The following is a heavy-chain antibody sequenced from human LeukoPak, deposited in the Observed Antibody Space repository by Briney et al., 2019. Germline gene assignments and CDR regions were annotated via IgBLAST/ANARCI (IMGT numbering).Heavy chain of an antibody. D-gene: IGHD2-15*01. J-gene: IGHJ4*02. CDR2: INHSGST. Sequence: PSETLSLTCAVSGGSISSSNWWSWIRQPPGKGLEWIGEINHSGSTNYNPSLKSRVTISVDTSENQFSLKLSSVTAADTAVYYCARGGLVVAATDFDYWGQGTLVTVSS. V-gene: IGHV4-4*02. CDR1: GGSISSSNW. CDR3: ARGGLVVAATDFDY.